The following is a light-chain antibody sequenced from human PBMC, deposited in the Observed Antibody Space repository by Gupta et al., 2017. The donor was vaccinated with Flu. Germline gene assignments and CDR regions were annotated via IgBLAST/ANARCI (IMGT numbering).Light chain of an antibody. V-gene: IGLV3-25*03. CDR3: QSADSSGTSRV. Sequence: VSVSPGQTARITCSGDALPNQYAYWYQQKPGQAPVLVRYKDSERPSGIPERFSGSSSGTTLTLTISGVQAEDEADYYCQSADSSGTSRVFGG. CDR1: ALPNQY. J-gene: IGLJ3*02. CDR2: KDS.